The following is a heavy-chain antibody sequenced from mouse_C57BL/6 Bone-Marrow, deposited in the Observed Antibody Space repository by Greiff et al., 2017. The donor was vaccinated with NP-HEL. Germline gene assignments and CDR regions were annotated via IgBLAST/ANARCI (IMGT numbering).Heavy chain of an antibody. J-gene: IGHJ2*01. CDR3: ARAYGSSYGFDY. CDR2: IYPGSGST. V-gene: IGHV1-55*01. Sequence: QVQLKQPGAELVKPGASVKMSCKASGYTFTSYWITWVKQRPGQGLEWIGDIYPGSGSTNYNEKFKSKATLTVDTSSSTAYMQLSSLTSEDSAVYYGARAYGSSYGFDYWGQGTTLTVSS. CDR1: GYTFTSYW. D-gene: IGHD1-1*01.